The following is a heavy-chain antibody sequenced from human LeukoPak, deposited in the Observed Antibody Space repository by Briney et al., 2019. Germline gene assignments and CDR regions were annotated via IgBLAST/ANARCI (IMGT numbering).Heavy chain of an antibody. CDR1: GGSISSSSYY. Sequence: PSETLSLTCTVSGGSISSSSYYWSWIRQPPGKGLEWIGEINHSGSTNYNPSLKSRVTISVDTSKNQFSLKLGSVTAADTAVYYCARLQGYSYGSKSFPPRPPPNDYWGQGTLVTVSS. D-gene: IGHD5-18*01. CDR2: INHSGST. J-gene: IGHJ4*02. V-gene: IGHV4-39*07. CDR3: ARLQGYSYGSKSFPPRPPPNDY.